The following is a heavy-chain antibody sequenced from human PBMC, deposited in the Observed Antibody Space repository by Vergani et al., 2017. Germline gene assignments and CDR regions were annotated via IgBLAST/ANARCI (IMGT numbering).Heavy chain of an antibody. V-gene: IGHV1-69*18. CDR3: ARDHPPNYYVSGSRFNWFDP. CDR2: IIPIFGTA. J-gene: IGHJ5*02. CDR1: GGTFSSYA. Sequence: QVQLVQSGAEVKKPGSSVKVSCKASGGTFSSYAISWVRQAPGQGLEWMGRIIPIFGTANYAQKFQGRVTITADESTSTAYMELSSLRSEDTAVYYCARDHPPNYYVSGSRFNWFDPWGQGTLVTVSS. D-gene: IGHD3-10*01.